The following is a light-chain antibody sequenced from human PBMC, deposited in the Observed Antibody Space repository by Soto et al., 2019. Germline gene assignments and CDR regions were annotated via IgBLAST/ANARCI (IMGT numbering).Light chain of an antibody. Sequence: QAVVTQEPSLTVSPGGTVTLTCGSSTGAVTSGHYVHWFQQKPGQAPRTLIYDTNNKHSWTPARCSGSLLGGKADLTLSGAQPEDEADYYCLVIFTCVGEVFGTGTKLTVL. CDR2: DTN. V-gene: IGLV7-46*01. CDR1: TGAVTSGHY. J-gene: IGLJ1*01. CDR3: LVIFTCVGEV.